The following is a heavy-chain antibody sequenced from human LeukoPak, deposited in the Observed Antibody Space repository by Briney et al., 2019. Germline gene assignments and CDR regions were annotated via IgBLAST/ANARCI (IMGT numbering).Heavy chain of an antibody. CDR3: ARTSHYVDIAATIPYGIYYFDY. D-gene: IGHD5-12*01. CDR1: GYTFTSYD. V-gene: IGHV1-2*02. Sequence: ASVKVSCKASGYTFTSYDINWVRQATGQGLEWMGWMNPNSGGTKYAQKFQGRVTMTRDTSTSTAYMELRSLRSDDTAVYYCARTSHYVDIAATIPYGIYYFDYWGQGTLVTVSS. J-gene: IGHJ4*02. CDR2: MNPNSGGT.